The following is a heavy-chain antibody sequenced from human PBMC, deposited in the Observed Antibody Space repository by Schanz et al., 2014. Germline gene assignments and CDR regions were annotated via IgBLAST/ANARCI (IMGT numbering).Heavy chain of an antibody. V-gene: IGHV1-18*01. CDR3: ARDRRRYCSTASCLHDNWFDP. CDR1: GYTFTSYG. D-gene: IGHD2-2*01. CDR2: INPSGGST. Sequence: QVQLVQSGAEVKKPGASVKVSCKASGYTFTSYGISWVRQAPGQGLEWMGMINPSGGSTTYAQKFQGRVTMTTDTSTSTAYMELRSLRSDDTAVYYCARDRRRYCSTASCLHDNWFDPWGQGTLVIVSS. J-gene: IGHJ5*02.